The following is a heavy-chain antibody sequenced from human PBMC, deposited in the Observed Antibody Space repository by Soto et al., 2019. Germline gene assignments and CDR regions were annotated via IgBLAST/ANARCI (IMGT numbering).Heavy chain of an antibody. V-gene: IGHV3-21*01. CDR1: GFSVSDNC. CDR2: ISSSSSYI. J-gene: IGHJ6*02. CDR3: AEQGGMDV. Sequence: GGSLRLSCAASGFSVSDNCMAWIRQAPGKGLEWVSSISSSSSYIYYADSVKGRFTISRDNAKNSLYLQMNSLRAEDTAAYYCAEQGGMDVWGQGTTVTVSS.